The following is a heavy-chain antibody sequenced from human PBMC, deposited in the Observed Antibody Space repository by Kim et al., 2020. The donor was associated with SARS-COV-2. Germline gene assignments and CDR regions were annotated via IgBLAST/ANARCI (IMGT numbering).Heavy chain of an antibody. Sequence: KFQGRVTMTRDTSISTAYMELSRLRSDDTAVYYCARGPEVVPAAMVWFDPWGQGTLVTVSS. D-gene: IGHD2-2*01. CDR3: ARGPEVVPAAMVWFDP. V-gene: IGHV1-2*02. J-gene: IGHJ5*02.